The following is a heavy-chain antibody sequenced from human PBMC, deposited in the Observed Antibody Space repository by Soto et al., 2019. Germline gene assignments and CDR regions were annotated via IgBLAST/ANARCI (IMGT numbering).Heavy chain of an antibody. CDR2: ISGSGGST. J-gene: IGHJ4*02. Sequence: AGGSLRLSCAASGFTFSSYAMSWVRQAPGKGLEWVSAISGSGGSTYYADSVKGRFTISRDNSKNTLYLQMNSLRAEDTAVYYCAKPNSSSWYSYYFDYWGQGTQVTVSS. CDR1: GFTFSSYA. D-gene: IGHD6-13*01. V-gene: IGHV3-23*01. CDR3: AKPNSSSWYSYYFDY.